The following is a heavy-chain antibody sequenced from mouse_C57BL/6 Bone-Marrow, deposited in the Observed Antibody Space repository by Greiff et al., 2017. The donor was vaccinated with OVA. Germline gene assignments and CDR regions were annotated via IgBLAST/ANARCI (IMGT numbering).Heavy chain of an antibody. V-gene: IGHV1-59*01. CDR2: IDPSDSYT. CDR3: ARGEGNYLYFDY. J-gene: IGHJ2*01. CDR1: GYTFTSYW. D-gene: IGHD2-1*01. Sequence: QVQLQQSGAELVRPGTSVKLSCKASGYTFTSYWMHWVKQRPGQGLEWIGVIDPSDSYTNYNQKFKGKATLTVDTSSSTAYMQLSSLTSEDSAVYYCARGEGNYLYFDYWGQGTTLTVSS.